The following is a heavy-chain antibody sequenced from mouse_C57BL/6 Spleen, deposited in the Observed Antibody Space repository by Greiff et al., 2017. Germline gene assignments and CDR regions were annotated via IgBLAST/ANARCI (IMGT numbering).Heavy chain of an antibody. Sequence: QVQLQQPGPELVKPGASVKISCKASGYAFSSSWMNWVKQRPGQGLEWIGRIYPGDGDTNYNGKFKGKATLTVDKSSSTAYMQRSSLTSEASAVYFCARGSSGLYAMDYWGQGTSVTVSS. D-gene: IGHD3-1*01. CDR1: GYAFSSSW. V-gene: IGHV1-82*01. CDR2: IYPGDGDT. CDR3: ARGSSGLYAMDY. J-gene: IGHJ4*01.